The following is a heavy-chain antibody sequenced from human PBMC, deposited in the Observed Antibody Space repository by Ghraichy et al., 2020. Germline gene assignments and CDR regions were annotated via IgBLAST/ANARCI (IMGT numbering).Heavy chain of an antibody. D-gene: IGHD3-3*01. Sequence: SETLSLTCAVYGGSFSGYYWSWIRQPPGKGLEWIGEINHSGSTNYNPSLKSRVTISVDTSKNQFSLKLSSVTAADTAVYYCARGPKKGEGAAKPWDKSGFDYWGQGTLVTVSS. J-gene: IGHJ4*02. CDR3: ARGPKKGEGAAKPWDKSGFDY. CDR1: GGSFSGYY. CDR2: INHSGST. V-gene: IGHV4-34*01.